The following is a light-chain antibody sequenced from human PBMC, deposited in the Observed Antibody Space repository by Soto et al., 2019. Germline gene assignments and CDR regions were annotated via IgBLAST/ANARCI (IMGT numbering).Light chain of an antibody. CDR2: EGS. CDR3: CSYGGSRTFV. V-gene: IGLV2-23*01. J-gene: IGLJ3*02. CDR1: SSDVGAYNL. Sequence: QSVLTQPASVSGSPEQSITISCTGTSSDVGAYNLVSWYQQHPGKAPRLIIYEGSKRPSGISHRFSGSKSDNTASLTISGLRAEDEAHYHCCSYGGSRTFVFGGGTKLTVL.